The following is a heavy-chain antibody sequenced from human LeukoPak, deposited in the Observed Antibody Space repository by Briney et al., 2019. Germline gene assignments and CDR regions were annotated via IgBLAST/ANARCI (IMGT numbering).Heavy chain of an antibody. CDR2: IRYNGSSK. CDR3: AEENYDSSGYYGGAHY. D-gene: IGHD3-22*01. J-gene: IGHJ4*02. V-gene: IGHV3-30*02. CDR1: RFSFSSYG. Sequence: GGSLRLSCEASRFSFSSYGMHWVRQAPGKGLEWVAFIRYNGSSKSYADSVKGRFTISRENSKNTLYLQMNSLRAEDTAVYYCAEENYDSSGYYGGAHYWGQGTLVTVSS.